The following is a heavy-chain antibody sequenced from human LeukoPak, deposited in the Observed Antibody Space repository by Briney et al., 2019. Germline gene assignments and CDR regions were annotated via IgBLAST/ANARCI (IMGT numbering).Heavy chain of an antibody. CDR3: ARVGGKGQLWLLSDPLTSHSFDY. CDR1: GGSISSSSYY. D-gene: IGHD5-18*01. Sequence: PSETLSLTCTVSGGSISSSSYYWGWIRQPPGKGLEWIGSIYYRGSTYYNPSLKSRVTISVGTSKNQFSLKLSSVTAADTAVYYCARVGGKGQLWLLSDPLTSHSFDYWGQGTLVTVSS. V-gene: IGHV4-39*07. CDR2: IYYRGST. J-gene: IGHJ4*02.